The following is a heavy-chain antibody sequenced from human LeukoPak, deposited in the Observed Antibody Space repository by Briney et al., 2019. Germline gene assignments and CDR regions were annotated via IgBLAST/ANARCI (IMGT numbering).Heavy chain of an antibody. V-gene: IGHV1-2*02. Sequence: ASVKVSCKASGYTFTGYYMHWVRQAPGQGLEWMGWINPNSGGTNYAQKFQGRVTMTRDTSISTAYIELSRLRSDDTAVYYCASNSNSGYYYYYMDVWGKGTTVTVSS. CDR2: INPNSGGT. CDR3: ASNSNSGYYYYYMDV. D-gene: IGHD4-11*01. J-gene: IGHJ6*03. CDR1: GYTFTGYY.